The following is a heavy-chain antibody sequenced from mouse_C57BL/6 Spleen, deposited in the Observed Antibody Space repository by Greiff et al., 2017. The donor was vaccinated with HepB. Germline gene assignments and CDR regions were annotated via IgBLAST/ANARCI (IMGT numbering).Heavy chain of an antibody. V-gene: IGHV1-80*01. CDR1: GYAFSSYW. CDR2: IYPGDGDT. D-gene: IGHD3-2*02. CDR3: ASTLDSSGYAPVAY. Sequence: VQLQQSGAELVKPGASVKISCKASGYAFSSYWMNWVKQRPGTGLEWIGQIYPGDGDTNYNGKFKGKATLTADKSSSTAYLQLISLTSEDSAVYFCASTLDSSGYAPVAYWGQGTLVTVSA. J-gene: IGHJ3*01.